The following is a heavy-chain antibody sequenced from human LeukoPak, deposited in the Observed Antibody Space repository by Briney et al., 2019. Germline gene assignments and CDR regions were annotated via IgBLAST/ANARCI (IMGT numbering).Heavy chain of an antibody. J-gene: IGHJ6*02. CDR2: ISSSSYI. CDR1: GFTFSSYS. D-gene: IGHD2-2*01. Sequence: RTGGSLRLSCAASGFTFSSYSMNWVRQAPGKGLEWVSSISSSSYIYYVDSVKGRFTISRDNAKNSLYLQMNSLRAEDTALYYCAKDISCSIISCPEGYYHYGMDVWGQGTTVTVSS. CDR3: AKDISCSIISCPEGYYHYGMDV. V-gene: IGHV3-21*04.